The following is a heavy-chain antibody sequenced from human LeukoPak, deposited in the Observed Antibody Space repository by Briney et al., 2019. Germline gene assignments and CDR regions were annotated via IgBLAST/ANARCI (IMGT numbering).Heavy chain of an antibody. D-gene: IGHD3-9*01. Sequence: PSETLSLTCAVYGGSFSGYYWSWIRQPPGKGLEWIGEINHSGSTNYNPSLKSRVAISVDTSKNQFSLKLSSVTAADTAVYYCARAEAYYDTLTGYYRGDYFDYWGQGTLVTVSS. CDR1: GGSFSGYY. J-gene: IGHJ4*02. CDR3: ARAEAYYDTLTGYYRGDYFDY. CDR2: INHSGST. V-gene: IGHV4-34*01.